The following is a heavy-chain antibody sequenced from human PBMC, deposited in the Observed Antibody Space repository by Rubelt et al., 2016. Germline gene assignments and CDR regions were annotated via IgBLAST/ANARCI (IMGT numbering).Heavy chain of an antibody. D-gene: IGHD3-16*01. CDR3: ARDLGSSPFDY. V-gene: IGHV3-30*04. J-gene: IGHJ4*02. CDR2: ISFDGSNE. CDR1: GFTFSDYA. Sequence: RSLRLSCAASGFTFSDYAMHWVRQAPGKGLEWVAVISFDGSNEYYADSVKGRFTISRDSSKNTLYLQMNSLRAEDTAVYYCARDLGSSPFDYWGQGTLVTVSS.